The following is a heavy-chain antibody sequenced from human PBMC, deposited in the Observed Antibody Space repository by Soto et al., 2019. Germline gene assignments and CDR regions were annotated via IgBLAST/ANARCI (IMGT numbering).Heavy chain of an antibody. CDR1: GGSISSSSYY. Sequence: QLQLQESGPGLVKPSETLSLTCTVSGGSISSSSYYWGWIRQPPGKGLEWIGSIYYSGSTYYNPSLKSRVTISVDTSKNQFSLKLSSVIAADTAVYYCARVSSSWGPAIFDYWGQGTLVTVSS. V-gene: IGHV4-39*01. J-gene: IGHJ4*02. D-gene: IGHD6-13*01. CDR2: IYYSGST. CDR3: ARVSSSWGPAIFDY.